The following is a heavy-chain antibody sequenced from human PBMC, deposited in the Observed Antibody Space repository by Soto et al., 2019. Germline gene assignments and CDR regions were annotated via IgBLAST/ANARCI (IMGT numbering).Heavy chain of an antibody. CDR2: INAGNGNT. Sequence: GASVKVSCKASGYTFTSYAMHWVRQAPGQRLEWTGWINAGNGNTKYSQKFQGRVTITRDTSASTAYMELSSLRSEDTAVYYCARMEVVVTAMGFDYWGQGTLVTVSS. CDR1: GYTFTSYA. D-gene: IGHD2-21*02. V-gene: IGHV1-3*01. CDR3: ARMEVVVTAMGFDY. J-gene: IGHJ4*02.